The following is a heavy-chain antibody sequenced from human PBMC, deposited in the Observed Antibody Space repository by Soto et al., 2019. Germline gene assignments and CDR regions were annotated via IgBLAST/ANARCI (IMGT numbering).Heavy chain of an antibody. CDR1: GFTFSSYG. V-gene: IGHV3-30*18. D-gene: IGHD2-15*01. J-gene: IGHJ4*02. Sequence: QVQLVESGGGVVQPGRSLRLSCAASGFTFSSYGMHWVRQAPGKGLEWVAVISYDGSNKYYADSVKGRFTISRDNSKNRLYLQMNSLRAEDTAVYYCAKDGGSGGSWDFDYWGQGTLVTVSS. CDR3: AKDGGSGGSWDFDY. CDR2: ISYDGSNK.